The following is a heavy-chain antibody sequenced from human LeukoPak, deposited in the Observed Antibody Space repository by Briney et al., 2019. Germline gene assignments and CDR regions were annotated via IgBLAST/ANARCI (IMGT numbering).Heavy chain of an antibody. CDR2: ISHDGSNK. Sequence: PGGSLRLSCAASGFTFSSYGMHWVRQAPGKGLEWVAVISHDGSNKYYADSVKGRFTISRDNSMNTLYLQMNSLRAEDTAVYYCAKEDYYDRSGYYYLDYWGQGTLVTVSS. D-gene: IGHD3-22*01. CDR1: GFTFSSYG. V-gene: IGHV3-30*18. CDR3: AKEDYYDRSGYYYLDY. J-gene: IGHJ4*02.